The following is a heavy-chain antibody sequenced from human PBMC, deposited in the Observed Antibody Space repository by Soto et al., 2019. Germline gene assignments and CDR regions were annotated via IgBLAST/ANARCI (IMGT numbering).Heavy chain of an antibody. V-gene: IGHV3-48*01. D-gene: IGHD2-15*01. CDR3: AKVNVVVVAAPLDY. J-gene: IGHJ4*02. CDR1: GFTFSTYN. CDR2: SRGSGAI. Sequence: GSLRLSCAASGFTFSTYNMNWVRQAPGKGLEWISYSRGSGAIYYADSVQGRFTISRDNAKNTLYLQMNSLRAEDTAVYYCAKVNVVVVAAPLDYWGQGTLVTVSS.